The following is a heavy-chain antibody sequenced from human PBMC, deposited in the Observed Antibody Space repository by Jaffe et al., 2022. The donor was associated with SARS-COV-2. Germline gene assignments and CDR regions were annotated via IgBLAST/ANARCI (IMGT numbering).Heavy chain of an antibody. CDR3: ARLPTMVRGVINY. CDR1: GGSISSSSYY. Sequence: QLQLQESGPGLVKPSETLSLTCTVSGGSISSSSYYWGWIRQPPGKGLEWIGSIYYSGSTYYNPSLKSRVTISVDTSKNQFSLKLSSVTAADTAVYYCARLPTMVRGVINYWGQGTLVTVSS. D-gene: IGHD3-10*01. CDR2: IYYSGST. J-gene: IGHJ4*02. V-gene: IGHV4-39*01.